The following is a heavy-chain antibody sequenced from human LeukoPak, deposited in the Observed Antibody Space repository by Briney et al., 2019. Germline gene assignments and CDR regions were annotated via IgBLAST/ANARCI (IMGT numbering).Heavy chain of an antibody. CDR2: IYYSGST. CDR3: ARMSDYYGSGSYFHPLDY. D-gene: IGHD3-10*01. V-gene: IGHV4-59*08. J-gene: IGHJ4*02. CDR1: GGSISSYY. Sequence: SETLSLTCTVSGGSISSYYWSWIRQPPGKGLEWIGYIYYSGSTNYNPSLKSRVTISVDTSKNQFSLKLSSVTAADTAVYYCARMSDYYGSGSYFHPLDYWGQGTLVTVSS.